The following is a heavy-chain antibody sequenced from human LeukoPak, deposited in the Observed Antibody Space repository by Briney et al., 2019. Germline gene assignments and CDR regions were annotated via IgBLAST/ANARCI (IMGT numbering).Heavy chain of an antibody. CDR2: ISPYNGNT. CDR3: ARELSYYGSGNYYQGRGYYFDY. V-gene: IGHV1-18*01. J-gene: IGHJ4*02. CDR1: GYTFTTNG. Sequence: GASVKVSCKASGYTFTTNGISWVRQAPGQGPEWMGWISPYNGNTNYAEKVQGRITMTTDTYTRTVLMELGSLTSDDTAVYYCARELSYYGSGNYYQGRGYYFDYWGQGTLLTVSS. D-gene: IGHD3-10*01.